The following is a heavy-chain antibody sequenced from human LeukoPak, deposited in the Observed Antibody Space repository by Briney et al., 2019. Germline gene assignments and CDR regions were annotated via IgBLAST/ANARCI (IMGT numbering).Heavy chain of an antibody. CDR3: ATETNGRHYDY. Sequence: GGSLRLSCTTSGLTFSTSGFNWVRQAPGKGLEWVASIGPTGFDRYHADSIKGRFTISRDNANNFLYLQTDSLRAEDTAVYYCATETNGRHYDYWGQGTLLTVSS. V-gene: IGHV3-21*06. CDR2: IGPTGFDR. CDR1: GLTFSTSG. J-gene: IGHJ4*02. D-gene: IGHD1-14*01.